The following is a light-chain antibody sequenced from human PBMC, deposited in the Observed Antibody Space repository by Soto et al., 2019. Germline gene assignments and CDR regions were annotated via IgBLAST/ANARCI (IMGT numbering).Light chain of an antibody. CDR3: QQHCSSPLT. CDR1: QSVLSSY. V-gene: IGKV3-20*01. Sequence: EIGLTQSPGTLSASTGERATISCRASQSVLSSYLAWYQQKPGPAPSLLIYLASSRAAGIPYRFSGSGSGTNFTLTIRTLEPEDFAVYYCQQHCSSPLTFGRGTRVDIK. J-gene: IGKJ4*02. CDR2: LAS.